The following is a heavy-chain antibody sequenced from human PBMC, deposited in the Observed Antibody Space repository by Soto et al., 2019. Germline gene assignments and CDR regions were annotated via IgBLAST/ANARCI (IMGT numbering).Heavy chain of an antibody. V-gene: IGHV3-23*01. CDR3: ARGPRAPPPHDYGMDV. CDR1: GFTFSSHV. CDR2: ISGGGGTT. J-gene: IGHJ6*02. Sequence: EVQLLESGGGLVQPGGSLRLSCAASGFTFSSHVMNWVRQAPGKGLEWVAAISGGGGTTYYGDSVEGRFTMSRDNSKNTWYLQLNRLRADDTAVYYCARGPRAPPPHDYGMDVWGQGTTVTVSS.